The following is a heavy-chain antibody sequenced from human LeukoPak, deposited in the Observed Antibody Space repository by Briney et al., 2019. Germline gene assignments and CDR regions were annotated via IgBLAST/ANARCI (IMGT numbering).Heavy chain of an antibody. CDR2: INHSGST. CDR3: ARGGWLQLFGWFDP. Sequence: SETLSLTCAVYGGSFSGYYWSWIRQPPGKGLEWIGEINHSGSTNYNPSLKSRVTISVDTSKNQFSLKLSSVTAADTAVYYCARGGWLQLFGWFDPWGQGTLVTVSS. CDR1: GGSFSGYY. J-gene: IGHJ5*02. V-gene: IGHV4-34*01. D-gene: IGHD5-24*01.